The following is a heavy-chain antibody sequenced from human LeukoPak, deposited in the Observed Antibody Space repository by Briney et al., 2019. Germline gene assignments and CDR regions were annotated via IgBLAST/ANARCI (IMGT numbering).Heavy chain of an antibody. CDR2: IIPIFGTT. V-gene: IGHV1-69*13. CDR3: ARDYYGSGTYYKPFDY. J-gene: IGHJ4*02. CDR1: GGTLSSYA. D-gene: IGHD3-10*01. Sequence: SVTVSCKASGGTLSSYAISWVRQAPGQGLEWMGGIIPIFGTTNYAQKFQGRVTITADQSPSTAYMELSSLRSEDTAVYYCARDYYGSGTYYKPFDYWGQGTLVTVSS.